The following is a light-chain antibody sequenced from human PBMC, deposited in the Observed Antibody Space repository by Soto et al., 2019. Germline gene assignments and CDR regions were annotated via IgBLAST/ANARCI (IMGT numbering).Light chain of an antibody. CDR1: QSVSSY. J-gene: IGKJ5*01. V-gene: IGKV3-11*01. CDR2: DAS. CDR3: QQRSNWPSIT. Sequence: EIVLTPSPATLSLSPGERATLSCRASQSVSSYLAWYQQKPGQAPRLLIYDASNRATGIPARFGGSGSGTDFTLTISSLEPEDFAVYYCQQRSNWPSITFGQGTRLEI.